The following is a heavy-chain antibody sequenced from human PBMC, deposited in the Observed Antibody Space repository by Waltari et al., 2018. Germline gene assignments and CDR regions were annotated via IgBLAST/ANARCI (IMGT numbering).Heavy chain of an antibody. Sequence: QVQLQESGPGLVKPSETQSLTSGVSGYPMTKSYSWAWIRQPPGKGLEWIGSIYESGNTYYNPSLQSRVTISVDTSKNQFSLNLKSLTATDTAVYYCARVADSSGLGYYNHYFMDVWGKGAPVTVSS. D-gene: IGHD6-19*01. CDR3: ARVADSSGLGYYNHYFMDV. CDR1: GYPMTKSYS. J-gene: IGHJ6*03. CDR2: IYESGNT. V-gene: IGHV4-38-2*01.